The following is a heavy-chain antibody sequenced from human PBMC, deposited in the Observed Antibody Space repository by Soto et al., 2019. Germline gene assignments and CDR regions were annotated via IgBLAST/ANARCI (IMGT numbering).Heavy chain of an antibody. CDR3: TADLPDETNASDI. CDR1: GVTLSNAW. J-gene: IGHJ3*02. D-gene: IGHD1-1*01. V-gene: IGHV3-15*01. CDR2: IKSKAGGGTT. Sequence: EVQLMESGGGLVKPGGSLRLSCAASGVTLSNAWMSWVRQAPGKGLEWVGRIKSKAGGGTTDYAAPVKGRFTISRDDSKNTLYLQMNSLKTEDTAVYYCTADLPDETNASDIWGQGTMVTVSS.